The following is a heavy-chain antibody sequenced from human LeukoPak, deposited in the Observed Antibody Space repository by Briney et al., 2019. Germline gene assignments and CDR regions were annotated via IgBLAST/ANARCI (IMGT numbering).Heavy chain of an antibody. V-gene: IGHV3-33*01. Sequence: GGSLRLSCATSGFTFSSYGMHWVRQAPGKGLEWVAVIWYDGSNKYYADSVKGRFTISRDNSKNTLYLQMNSLRAEDTAVYYCARGGSSSWPSFDYWGQGTLVTVSS. CDR3: ARGGSSSWPSFDY. D-gene: IGHD6-13*01. J-gene: IGHJ4*02. CDR2: IWYDGSNK. CDR1: GFTFSSYG.